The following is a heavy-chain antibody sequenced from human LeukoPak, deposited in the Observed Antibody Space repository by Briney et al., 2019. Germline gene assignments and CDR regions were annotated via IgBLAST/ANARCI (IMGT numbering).Heavy chain of an antibody. CDR2: INKGGNFM. CDR1: GFTFRDYT. J-gene: IGHJ4*02. Sequence: GGSLRLSCAASGFTFRDYTMNWVRQAPGKGLEWVSAINKGGNFMKHADSVKGRFIVSRDNAKNFLFLQMNSLRVEDTAVYFYTREVLAVLEPATNTMDYWGQGTRVTVSS. V-gene: IGHV3-21*01. CDR3: TREVLAVLEPATNTMDY. D-gene: IGHD2-2*01.